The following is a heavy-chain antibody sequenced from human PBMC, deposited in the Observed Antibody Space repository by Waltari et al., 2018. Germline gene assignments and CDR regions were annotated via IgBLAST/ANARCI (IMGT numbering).Heavy chain of an antibody. V-gene: IGHV1-69*02. CDR2: LIPILALA. J-gene: IGHJ4*02. CDR3: ASRLYGDLDY. D-gene: IGHD4-17*01. CDR1: GGTFNSYT. Sequence: QVQLVQSGAEVKKPGSSVKVSCKASGGTFNSYTISWVRQAPGQGLEWMGGLIPILALANYAQKFQGRVTITADKSTSTAYMELSSLTSEDTAVYYCASRLYGDLDYWGQGTLVTVSP.